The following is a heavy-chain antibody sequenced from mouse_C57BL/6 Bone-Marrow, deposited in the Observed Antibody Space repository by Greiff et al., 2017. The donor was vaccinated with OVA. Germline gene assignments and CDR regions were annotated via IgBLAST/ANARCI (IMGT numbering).Heavy chain of an antibody. J-gene: IGHJ2*01. CDR2: IDPETGGT. CDR3: TRYVVYYCGSGYYDD. Sequence: QVQLQQSGAELVRPGASVTLSCKASGYTFTDYEMHWVKQTPVHGLEWIGAIDPETGGTAYNQKFKGKAILTADKSSSTAYNELRSLTSEDSAVYNCTRYVVYYCGSGYYDDWGQGTTLTVSS. D-gene: IGHD1-1*01. CDR1: GYTFTDYE. V-gene: IGHV1-15*01.